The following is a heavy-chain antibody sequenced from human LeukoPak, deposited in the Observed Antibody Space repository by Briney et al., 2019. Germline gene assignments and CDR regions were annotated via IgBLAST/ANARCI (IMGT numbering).Heavy chain of an antibody. CDR1: GFTFSSYA. Sequence: PGGSLRLSCAASGFTFSSYAMSWVRQAPGKGLEWVSAISGSGGSTYYADSVKGRFTISRENSENTLYLQMNSLRAEDTAVYYCAKDKRVTMVRGVIIPYGMDVWGKGTTVTVSS. CDR2: ISGSGGST. V-gene: IGHV3-23*01. CDR3: AKDKRVTMVRGVIIPYGMDV. J-gene: IGHJ6*04. D-gene: IGHD3-10*01.